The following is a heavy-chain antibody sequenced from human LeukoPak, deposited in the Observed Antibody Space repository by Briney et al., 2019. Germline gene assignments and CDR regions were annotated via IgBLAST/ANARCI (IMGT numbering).Heavy chain of an antibody. V-gene: IGHV5-51*01. CDR2: IYAGDSET. CDR1: GYYFTDCW. J-gene: IGHJ5*01. D-gene: IGHD2-15*01. CDR3: ARSVDCRGDGCYPNWFDS. Sequence: GESLKISCKASGYYFTDCWLGWVRQMPGKGLEWMGIIYAGDSETRYSPSFRGRVTMSVDKSITTAYLQWDSLKASDTAMYYCARSVDCRGDGCYPNWFDSWGQGTLVTVSS.